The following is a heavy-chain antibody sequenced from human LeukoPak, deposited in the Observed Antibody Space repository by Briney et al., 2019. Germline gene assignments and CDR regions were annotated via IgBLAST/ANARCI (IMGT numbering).Heavy chain of an antibody. CDR1: GFTFNNYA. D-gene: IGHD1-26*01. J-gene: IGHJ4*02. Sequence: GGSLRLSCVASGFTFNNYAMTWVRQAPGKGLEWVSAISGSGYSTYYADSVKGRFTISRDNSKNTLYLQMNSLRAEDTALYFCAQWSRYFDYWGQGTLVTVSS. CDR2: ISGSGYST. V-gene: IGHV3-23*01. CDR3: AQWSRYFDY.